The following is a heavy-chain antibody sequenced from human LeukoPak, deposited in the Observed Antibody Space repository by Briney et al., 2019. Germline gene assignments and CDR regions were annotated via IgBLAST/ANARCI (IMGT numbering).Heavy chain of an antibody. CDR1: GGSITSYYW. V-gene: IGHV2-5*08. D-gene: IGHD3-16*01. Sequence: TLSLTCTVSGGSITSYYWSWIRQPPGKALEWLALIYWDDEKRYSPVLESRLTITKDTSKNEVVLTMTNMDPVDTATYFCAHRRGGDFDYWGQGTLVTVSS. J-gene: IGHJ4*02. CDR3: AHRRGGDFDY. CDR2: IYWDDEK.